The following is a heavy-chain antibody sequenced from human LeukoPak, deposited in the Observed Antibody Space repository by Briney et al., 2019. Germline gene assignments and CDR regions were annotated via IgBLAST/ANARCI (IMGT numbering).Heavy chain of an antibody. Sequence: SETLSLTCTVSGGSISSYYWSWIRQPPGKGLEWIGYIYYSGSTNYNPSLKSRVTISVDTSKNQFSLKLSSVTAADTAVYYCARLNFDYDILTGYQEGYFDYWGQGTLVTVSS. J-gene: IGHJ4*02. CDR1: GGSISSYY. CDR3: ARLNFDYDILTGYQEGYFDY. CDR2: IYYSGST. V-gene: IGHV4-59*08. D-gene: IGHD3-9*01.